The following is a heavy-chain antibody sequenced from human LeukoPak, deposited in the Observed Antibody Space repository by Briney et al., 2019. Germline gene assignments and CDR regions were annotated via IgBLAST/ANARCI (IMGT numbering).Heavy chain of an antibody. CDR3: AKISTRGSSWYPGYFDY. CDR1: GFTFSSYG. V-gene: IGHV3-30*02. Sequence: PGGSLRLSCAASGFTFSSYGMHWVRQAPGKGLEWVAFIRYDGSNKYYADSVKGRFTISRDNSKNTLYLQMNSLRAEDTAVYYCAKISTRGSSWYPGYFDYWGQGTLVTVSS. J-gene: IGHJ4*02. D-gene: IGHD6-13*01. CDR2: IRYDGSNK.